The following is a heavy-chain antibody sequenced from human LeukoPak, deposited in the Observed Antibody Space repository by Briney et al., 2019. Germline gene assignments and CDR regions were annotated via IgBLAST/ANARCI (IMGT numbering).Heavy chain of an antibody. CDR2: LRYDGSNK. D-gene: IGHD6-6*01. Sequence: QSGGSLRLSCAASGFIFSSYGMHWVRQAPGKGLEWVAFLRYDGSNKYYADSVKGRFTISRDNSNNTLYLQMNSLRAEDTAAYYCAKDQGRSGSSLVDYCGQGSLVTVSS. CDR1: GFIFSSYG. V-gene: IGHV3-30*02. J-gene: IGHJ4*02. CDR3: AKDQGRSGSSLVDY.